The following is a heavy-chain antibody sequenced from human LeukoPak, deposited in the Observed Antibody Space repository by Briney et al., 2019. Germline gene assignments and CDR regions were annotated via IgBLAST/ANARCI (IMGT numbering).Heavy chain of an antibody. CDR3: ARHDSSDHYWYFDL. V-gene: IGHV4-34*01. Sequence: PSETLSLTCAVYGGSFSGYYWSWIRQPPGKGLEWIGEINHSGNTNYNPSLKSRVTISVDTSKNQFSLKLSSVTAADTAVYYCARHDSSDHYWYFDLWGRAPWSLSPQ. CDR2: INHSGNT. J-gene: IGHJ2*01. D-gene: IGHD3-22*01. CDR1: GGSFSGYY.